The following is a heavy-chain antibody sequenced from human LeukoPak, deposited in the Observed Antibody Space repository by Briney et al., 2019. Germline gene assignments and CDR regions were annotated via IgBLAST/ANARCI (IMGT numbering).Heavy chain of an antibody. CDR2: INHSGST. J-gene: IGHJ4*02. Sequence: SETLSLTCAVYGGSFSGYYWSWIRQPPGKGLEWIGEINHSGSTNYNPSLKSRVTISVDTSKNQFSLKLSSVTAADTAVYYCALDSGYDNFDYWGQGTLVTVSS. CDR1: GGSFSGYY. D-gene: IGHD5-12*01. CDR3: ALDSGYDNFDY. V-gene: IGHV4-34*01.